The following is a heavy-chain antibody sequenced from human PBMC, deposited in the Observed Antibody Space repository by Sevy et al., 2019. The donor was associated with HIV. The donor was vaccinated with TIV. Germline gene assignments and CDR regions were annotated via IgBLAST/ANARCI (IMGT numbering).Heavy chain of an antibody. CDR1: GYTFTSYD. J-gene: IGHJ6*03. CDR3: ARGGHRPYYYGSGSYYKIVDYYYYMDV. CDR2: MNPNSGNT. Sequence: ASVKVSCKASGYTFTSYDINWVRQATGQGLEWMGWMNPNSGNTGYAQKFQGRVTMTRNTSISTAYMELSSLSSEETAVYYCARGGHRPYYYGSGSYYKIVDYYYYMDVWGKGTTVTVSS. V-gene: IGHV1-8*01. D-gene: IGHD3-10*01.